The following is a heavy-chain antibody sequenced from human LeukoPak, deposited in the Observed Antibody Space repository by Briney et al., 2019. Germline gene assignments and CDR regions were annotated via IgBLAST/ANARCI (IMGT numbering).Heavy chain of an antibody. Sequence: SQTLSLTCAISGDSVSSNSAAWNWMRQSSSRGLEWLGRTYYRSKWYNGYAVFVKSRISVNPDTSKNQFSLQLNSVTPEDTAVYYCARSGSGGWIDYWGQGTLVTVSS. V-gene: IGHV6-1*01. D-gene: IGHD6-19*01. CDR2: TYYRSKWYN. CDR3: ARSGSGGWIDY. CDR1: GDSVSSNSAA. J-gene: IGHJ4*02.